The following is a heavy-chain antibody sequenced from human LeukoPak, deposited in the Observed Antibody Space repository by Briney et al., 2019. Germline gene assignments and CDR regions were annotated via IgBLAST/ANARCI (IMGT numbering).Heavy chain of an antibody. D-gene: IGHD3-22*01. CDR3: ASHLSGYYRKYYFDY. J-gene: IGHJ4*02. V-gene: IGHV4-34*01. CDR2: INHSGST. Sequence: PSETLSLTCAVYGGSFSGYYWSWIRQPPGKGLEWIGEINHSGSTNYNPSLKSRVTISVDTSKNQFSLKLSSVTAADTAVYYCASHLSGYYRKYYFDYWGQGTLVTVSS. CDR1: GGSFSGYY.